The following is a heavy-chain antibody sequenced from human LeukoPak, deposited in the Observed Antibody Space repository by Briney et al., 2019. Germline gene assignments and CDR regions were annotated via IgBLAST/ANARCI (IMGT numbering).Heavy chain of an antibody. CDR2: ISSSSSYI. V-gene: IGHV3-21*01. CDR1: GFTFSSYS. Sequence: GGSLRHSCAASGFTFSSYSMNWVRQAPGKGLEWVSSISSSSSYIYYADSVKGRFTISRDNAKNSLYLQMNSLRAEDTAVYYCARVPGSGWYDYYYMDVWGKGTTVTVSS. J-gene: IGHJ6*03. D-gene: IGHD6-19*01. CDR3: ARVPGSGWYDYYYMDV.